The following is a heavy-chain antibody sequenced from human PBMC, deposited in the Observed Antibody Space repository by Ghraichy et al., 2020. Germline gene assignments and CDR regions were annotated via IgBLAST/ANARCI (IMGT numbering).Heavy chain of an antibody. D-gene: IGHD6-6*01. V-gene: IGHV3-53*01. Sequence: GGSLRLSCAASGFTVSSNYMSWVRQAPGKGLEWVSVIYSGGSTYYADSVKGRFTIYRDNSKNTLYLQMNSLRAEDTAVYYCARDRPLGIAARQPLTTWGQGTLVTVSS. CDR2: IYSGGST. CDR1: GFTVSSNY. J-gene: IGHJ4*02. CDR3: ARDRPLGIAARQPLTT.